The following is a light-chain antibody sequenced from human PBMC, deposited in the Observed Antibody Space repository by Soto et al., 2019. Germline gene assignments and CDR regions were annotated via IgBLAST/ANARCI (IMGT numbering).Light chain of an antibody. CDR1: QSVSSY. CDR2: DAS. Sequence: EIVLTQSPATLSLSPGERATFSCRASQSVSSYLAWFQQKPGQAPRLLIYDASHRATGIAARFSGSGSGTDFTLTISSLEPEDFAVYYCQQHTNWPPSNTFGQGTRLEIK. J-gene: IGKJ5*01. CDR3: QQHTNWPPSNT. V-gene: IGKV3-11*01.